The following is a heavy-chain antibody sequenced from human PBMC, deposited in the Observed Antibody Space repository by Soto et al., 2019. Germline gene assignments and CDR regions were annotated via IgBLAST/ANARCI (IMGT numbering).Heavy chain of an antibody. CDR3: VRGAYYAILAS. CDR1: GASFSGYY. J-gene: IGHJ5*02. D-gene: IGHD3-9*01. Sequence: SETLSLTCGVQGASFSGYYWSWIRQTPGKGLEWIGEINQSGSTNYNPSLKSRVTISADTSKNQLSLKLNSVTAADTAVYYCVRGAYYAILASWGQGTPVTVYS. CDR2: INQSGST. V-gene: IGHV4-34*01.